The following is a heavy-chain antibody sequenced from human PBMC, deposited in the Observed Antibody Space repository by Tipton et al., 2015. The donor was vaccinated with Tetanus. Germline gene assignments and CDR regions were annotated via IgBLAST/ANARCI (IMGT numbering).Heavy chain of an antibody. CDR2: IYYSGST. V-gene: IGHV4-34*11. D-gene: IGHD4-11*01. J-gene: IGHJ4*02. CDR1: GGSFSGYY. CDR3: ARLSVQFFDY. Sequence: TLSLTCAVYGGSFSGYYWSWIRQPPGKGLEWIGYIYYSGSTNYNPSLKSRVTISVDTSKNQFSLKLSSVTAADTAVHYCARLSVQFFDYWGQGTLVTVSS.